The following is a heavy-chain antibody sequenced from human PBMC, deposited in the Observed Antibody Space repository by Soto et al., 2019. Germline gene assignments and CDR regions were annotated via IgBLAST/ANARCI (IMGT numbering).Heavy chain of an antibody. CDR2: IGTAGDT. J-gene: IGHJ6*03. Sequence: EVQLVESGGGVVQPGGSLRLSCAASGFTFSSYDMHWVRQATGKGLEWVSAIGTAGDTYYPGSVKGRFTISRENAKNSLYLQMNSLRAGDTAVYYCARSSSSGLDYYYYMDVWGKGTTVTVSS. D-gene: IGHD6-6*01. CDR3: ARSSSSGLDYYYYMDV. CDR1: GFTFSSYD. V-gene: IGHV3-13*01.